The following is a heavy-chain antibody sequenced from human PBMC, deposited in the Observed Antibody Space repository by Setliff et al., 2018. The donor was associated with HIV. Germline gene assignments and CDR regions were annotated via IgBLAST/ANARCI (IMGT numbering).Heavy chain of an antibody. CDR3: AKAASNLAAAGGPLDM. J-gene: IGHJ3*02. CDR1: GLTLSSYA. V-gene: IGHV3-23*01. D-gene: IGHD6-13*01. CDR2: ISNTGSST. Sequence: SCVASGLTLSSYAMNWVRQAPGKGLEWLSGISNTGSSTYYGDSVKGRFTISRDKSRNIVFLQMKSLRVEDTALYYCAKAASNLAAAGGPLDMWGPGTVVTVSS.